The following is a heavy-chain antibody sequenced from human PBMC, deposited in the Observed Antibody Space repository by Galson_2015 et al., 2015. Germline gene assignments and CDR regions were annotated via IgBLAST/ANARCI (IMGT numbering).Heavy chain of an antibody. CDR2: IIHDGTDQ. CDR3: ARAYPNTGWYVIDP. D-gene: IGHD6-19*01. V-gene: IGHV3-30*03. CDR1: GFTFSTYG. J-gene: IGHJ5*02. Sequence: SLRLSCAASGFTFSTYGMHWVRQTPGKGLEWVAIIIHDGTDQYYADSVKGRFIISRDNSKSTLYLQMNNLRTDDTALYYCARAYPNTGWYVIDPWGEGTLVTVFS.